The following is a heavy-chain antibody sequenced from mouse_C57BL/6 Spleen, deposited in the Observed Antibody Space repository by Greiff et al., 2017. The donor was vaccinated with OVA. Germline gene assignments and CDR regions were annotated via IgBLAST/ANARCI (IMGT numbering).Heavy chain of an antibody. CDR2: ISGGGGNT. J-gene: IGHJ4*01. V-gene: IGHV5-9*01. CDR1: GFTFSSYT. D-gene: IGHD1-1*01. CDR3: ARHGLGYGSRTPYYAMDY. Sequence: EVKLMESGGGLVKPGGSLKLSCAASGFTFSSYTMSWVRQTPEKRLEWVATISGGGGNTYYPDSVKGRFTISRDNAKNTLYLQMSSLRSEDTALYYCARHGLGYGSRTPYYAMDYWGQGTSVTVSS.